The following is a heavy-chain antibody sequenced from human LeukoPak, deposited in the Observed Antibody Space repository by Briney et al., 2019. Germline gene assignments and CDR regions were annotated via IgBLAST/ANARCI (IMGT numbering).Heavy chain of an antibody. J-gene: IGHJ5*02. CDR1: GFTFSSYG. CDR2: IWYDGSDK. Sequence: GRSLRLSCAASGFTFSSYGMHWVRQAPGKGLEWVAVIWYDGSDKYYADSVKGRFTISRDNSKNALYLQMNSLRAEDTAVYYCAKDQGASWGQGTQVTVSS. CDR3: AKDQGAS. D-gene: IGHD4/OR15-4a*01. V-gene: IGHV3-33*06.